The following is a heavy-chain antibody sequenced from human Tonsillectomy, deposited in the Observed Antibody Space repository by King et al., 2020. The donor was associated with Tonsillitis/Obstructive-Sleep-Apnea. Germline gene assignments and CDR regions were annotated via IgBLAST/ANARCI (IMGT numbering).Heavy chain of an antibody. V-gene: IGHV5-51*01. D-gene: IGHD2/OR15-2a*01. CDR1: GYRFSSYW. Sequence: VQLVESGAEVKKPGESLKISCKGSGYRFSSYWIAWVRQTPGKGLEWMGIIYPGDSDTRYSPSFQGQVTISADKYISTAYLQWSSLKASDTAMYYCARHDRGSSMVDPWGQGTLVTVSS. CDR3: ARHDRGSSMVDP. CDR2: IYPGDSDT. J-gene: IGHJ5*02.